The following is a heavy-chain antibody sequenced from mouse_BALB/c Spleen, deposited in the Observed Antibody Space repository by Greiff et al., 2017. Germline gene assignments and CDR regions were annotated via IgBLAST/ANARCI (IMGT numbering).Heavy chain of an antibody. CDR1: GYTFTSYT. CDR2: INPSSGYT. CDR3: ARGDSCREVYAMDY. V-gene: IGHV1-4*01. J-gene: IGHJ4*01. Sequence: QVQLKQSGAELARPGASVKMSCKASGYTFTSYTMHWVKQRPGQGLEWIGYINPSSGYTNYNQKFKDKATLTADKSSSTAYMQLSSLTSEDSAVYYCARGDSCREVYAMDYWGQGTSVTVSS.